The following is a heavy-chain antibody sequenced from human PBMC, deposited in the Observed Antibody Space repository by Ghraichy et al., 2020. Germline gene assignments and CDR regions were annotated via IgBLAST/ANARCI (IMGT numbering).Heavy chain of an antibody. CDR1: GGYIGGYY. V-gene: IGHV4-34*01. CDR3: ARGRYCGGGACYPRPSSFDY. CDR2: INYVGVT. Sequence: SETLSLTCSVYGGYIGGYYWSWIRQSPGQGLEWIGEINYVGVTIYNPSLESRVTISLDTYDNQFSLSLTSLTAADTALYFCARGRYCGGGACYPRPSSFDYWGQGIPVTVSS. D-gene: IGHD2-15*01. J-gene: IGHJ4*02.